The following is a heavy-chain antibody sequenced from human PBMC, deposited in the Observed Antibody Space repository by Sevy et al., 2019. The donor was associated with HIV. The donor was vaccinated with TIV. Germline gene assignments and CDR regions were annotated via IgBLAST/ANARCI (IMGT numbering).Heavy chain of an antibody. CDR2: FDPDDGET. J-gene: IGHJ4*02. D-gene: IGHD3-22*01. V-gene: IGHV1-24*01. Sequence: ASVKVSCEVSGYTLSELSMHWVRQPPGKELEWMGRFDPDDGETIYAQRFQGRVTMTEDTSADTAYMELSSLRSEDTAMYYCGTAREYYSDNSGYLDYWGQGTPVTVSS. CDR1: GYTLSELS. CDR3: GTAREYYSDNSGYLDY.